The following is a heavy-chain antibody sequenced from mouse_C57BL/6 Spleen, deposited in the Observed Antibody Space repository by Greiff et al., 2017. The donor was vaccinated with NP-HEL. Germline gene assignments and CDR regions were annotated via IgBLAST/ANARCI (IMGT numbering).Heavy chain of an antibody. V-gene: IGHV1-4*01. CDR2: INPSSGYT. D-gene: IGHD2-4*01. Sequence: VQLQQSGAELARPGASVMMSCKASGYTFTSYTMHWVKQRPGQGLEWIGYINPSSGYTKYNQKFKDKDTLTADKSYSTAYMQLSSLTSEDSAVYYCARGIYYDYADYFDYWGQGTTLTVSS. CDR3: ARGIYYDYADYFDY. CDR1: GYTFTSYT. J-gene: IGHJ2*01.